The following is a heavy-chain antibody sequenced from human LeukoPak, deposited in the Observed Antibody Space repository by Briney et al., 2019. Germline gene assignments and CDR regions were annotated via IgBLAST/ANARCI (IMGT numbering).Heavy chain of an antibody. CDR1: GFIFSDYN. CDR3: ARGIGDGYNYPAAY. J-gene: IGHJ4*02. Sequence: GGSLRLSCSASGFIFSDYNMSWIRERPGKGLGRVSHISNTGKIISNAGSAKGRFTIYRDNAKESLYLQMTSLRAEDTAVYYCARGIGDGYNYPAAYWGQGTLLTVSS. CDR2: ISNTGKII. V-gene: IGHV3-11*04. D-gene: IGHD5-24*01.